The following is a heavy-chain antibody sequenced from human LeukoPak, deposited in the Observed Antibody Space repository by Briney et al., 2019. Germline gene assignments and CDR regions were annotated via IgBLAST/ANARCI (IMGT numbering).Heavy chain of an antibody. CDR2: TYYRSKWSN. CDR3: ARGVGATTGPFDY. J-gene: IGHJ4*02. V-gene: IGHV6-1*01. Sequence: SQTLSLTCAISGDSVSSNGAAWNWLRQSPSRDLEWLGRTYYRSKWSNDYAVSVKSRITFNSDTSKNQFSLHLDSVTPEDTAVYYCARGVGATTGPFDYWGQGTLVTVSS. D-gene: IGHD1-26*01. CDR1: GDSVSSNGAA.